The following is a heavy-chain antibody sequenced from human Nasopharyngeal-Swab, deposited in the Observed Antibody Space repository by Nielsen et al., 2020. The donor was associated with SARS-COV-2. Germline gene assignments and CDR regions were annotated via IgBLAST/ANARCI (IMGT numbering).Heavy chain of an antibody. CDR2: MNPNSGNT. CDR3: ARGAGYSSGWNAFDI. Sequence: WVRQAPGLGLEWMGWMNPNSGNTGYAQKFQGRVTMTRNTSISTAYMELSSLRSEDTAVYYCARGAGYSSGWNAFDIWGQGTMVTV. D-gene: IGHD6-19*01. J-gene: IGHJ3*02. V-gene: IGHV1-8*01.